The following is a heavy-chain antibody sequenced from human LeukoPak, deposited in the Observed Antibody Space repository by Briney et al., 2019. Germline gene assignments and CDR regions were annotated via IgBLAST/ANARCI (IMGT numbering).Heavy chain of an antibody. CDR3: ARVPPDDYGDYYYFDY. V-gene: IGHV3-9*01. CDR1: GFTFDDYA. D-gene: IGHD4-17*01. Sequence: GGSLRLSCAASGFTFDDYAMHWVRQAPGKGLEWVSGITWNSGRIGYADSVKGRFTISRDNAKNSLYLHMNSLRAEDTALYYCARVPPDDYGDYYYFDYWGQGTLVTVSS. J-gene: IGHJ4*02. CDR2: ITWNSGRI.